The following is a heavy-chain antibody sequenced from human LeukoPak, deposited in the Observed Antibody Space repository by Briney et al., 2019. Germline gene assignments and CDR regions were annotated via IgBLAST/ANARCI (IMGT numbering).Heavy chain of an antibody. Sequence: GGSLRLSCAASGFTFSSYSMNWVRQAPGKGLEWVANIKQDGSEKYYVDSVKGRFTISRDNAKNSLYLQMNSLRAEDTAVYYCARDPSYDFWSGYRDYWGQGTLVTVSS. CDR3: ARDPSYDFWSGYRDY. V-gene: IGHV3-7*01. CDR2: IKQDGSEK. CDR1: GFTFSSYS. D-gene: IGHD3-3*01. J-gene: IGHJ4*02.